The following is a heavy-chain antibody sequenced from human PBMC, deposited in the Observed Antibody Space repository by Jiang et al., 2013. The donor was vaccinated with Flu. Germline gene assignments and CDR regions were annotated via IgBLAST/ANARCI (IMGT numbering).Heavy chain of an antibody. V-gene: IGHV4-34*01. Sequence: LKPSGDPVPHLRCLWWVLQWLLLELDPPAPRKGLEWIGEINHSGSTNYNPSLKSRVTISVDTSKNQFSLKLSSVTAADTAVYYCARHARIYSSGWYESSAFDIWGQGTMVTVSS. J-gene: IGHJ3*02. D-gene: IGHD6-19*01. CDR2: INHSGST. CDR1: WVLQWLL. CDR3: ARHARIYSSGWYESSAFDI.